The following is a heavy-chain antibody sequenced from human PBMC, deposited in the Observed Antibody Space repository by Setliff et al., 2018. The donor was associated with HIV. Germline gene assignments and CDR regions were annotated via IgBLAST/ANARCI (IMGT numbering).Heavy chain of an antibody. CDR1: GFIFDTYP. Sequence: PGGSLRLSCVASGFIFDTYPMNWVRQAPGKGLEWVSYISSSSSTIYYADSVKGRFTISRDNANNSLYLQMNSLRAEDTAVYYCARGARGYSYGWGQGTLVTVSS. V-gene: IGHV3-48*04. CDR3: ARGARGYSYG. J-gene: IGHJ4*02. CDR2: ISSSSSTI. D-gene: IGHD5-18*01.